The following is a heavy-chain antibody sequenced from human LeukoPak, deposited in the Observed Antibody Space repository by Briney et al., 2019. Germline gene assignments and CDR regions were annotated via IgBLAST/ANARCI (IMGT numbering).Heavy chain of an antibody. CDR2: ISYDGSNK. V-gene: IGHV3-30*04. J-gene: IGHJ4*02. D-gene: IGHD1-26*01. CDR3: ARLSSSGNYSPIDY. Sequence: GRSLRLSCAASGFTFSSYAMHWVRQAPGKGLEWVAVISYDGSNKYYADSVKGRFTISRDNAKNSLYLQMNSLRAEDTALYYCARLSSSGNYSPIDYWGQGTLVTVSS. CDR1: GFTFSSYA.